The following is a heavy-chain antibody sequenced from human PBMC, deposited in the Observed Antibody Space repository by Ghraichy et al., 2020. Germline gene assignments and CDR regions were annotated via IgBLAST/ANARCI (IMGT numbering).Heavy chain of an antibody. Sequence: LSLTCAASGFTFDSCAMHWVRQAPGKGLEWVAVIRHDGSNRYYADSVKGRFTTSRDNSKNTLYLEMNSLRVEDSAMYYCAKDRSTSWTIDYWGQGTLVTVSS. D-gene: IGHD3/OR15-3a*01. CDR3: AKDRSTSWTIDY. V-gene: IGHV3-30*02. CDR1: GFTFDSCA. CDR2: IRHDGSNR. J-gene: IGHJ4*02.